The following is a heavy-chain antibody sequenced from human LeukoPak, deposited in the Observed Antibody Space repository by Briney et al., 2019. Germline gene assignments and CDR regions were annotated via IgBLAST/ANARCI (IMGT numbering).Heavy chain of an antibody. D-gene: IGHD6-13*01. Sequence: ASVKVSCKASGYTFTGYYMHWVRQAPGQGLEWMGWINPNSGGTNYAQKFQGRVTMTRDTSISTAYMELGRLRADDTAVYYCAREEDSSSWYGFWGQGTLVTVSS. CDR1: GYTFTGYY. CDR2: INPNSGGT. J-gene: IGHJ4*02. CDR3: AREEDSSSWYGF. V-gene: IGHV1-2*02.